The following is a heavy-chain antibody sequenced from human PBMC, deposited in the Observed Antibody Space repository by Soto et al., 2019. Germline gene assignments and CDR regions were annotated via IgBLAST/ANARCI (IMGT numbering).Heavy chain of an antibody. J-gene: IGHJ6*02. CDR3: ARPVVVVAATRMEGYYYYGMDV. V-gene: IGHV1-69*13. Sequence: SVKVSCKASGGTFSSYAISWVRQAPGQGLEWMGGIIPIFGTANYAQKFQGRVTITADESTSTAYMELSSLRSEDTAVYYCARPVVVVAATRMEGYYYYGMDVWGQGTTVTVSS. D-gene: IGHD2-15*01. CDR2: IIPIFGTA. CDR1: GGTFSSYA.